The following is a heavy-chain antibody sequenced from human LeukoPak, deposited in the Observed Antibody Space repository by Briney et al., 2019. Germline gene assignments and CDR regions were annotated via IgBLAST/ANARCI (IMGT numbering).Heavy chain of an antibody. D-gene: IGHD4-17*01. CDR2: IYTSGST. CDR1: GGSISSYY. CDR3: ARELDDYGDFYAFDI. V-gene: IGHV4-4*07. Sequence: TSETLSLTCTVSGGSISSYYWSWIRQPAGKGLEWIGRIYTSGSTNYNPSLKSRVTMSVDTSKNQFSLKLSSVTAADTAVYYCARELDDYGDFYAFDIWGQGARVTVSS. J-gene: IGHJ4*02.